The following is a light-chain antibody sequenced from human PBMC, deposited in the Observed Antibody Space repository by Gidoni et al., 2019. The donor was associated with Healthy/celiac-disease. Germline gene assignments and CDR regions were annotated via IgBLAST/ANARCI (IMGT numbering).Light chain of an antibody. CDR1: QGINSW. J-gene: IGKJ4*01. V-gene: IGKV1D-12*01. CDR3: QQANSFPLT. CDR2: AAS. Sequence: DIQLTQSPSSVSASIGDRVTITCRASQGINSWLAWYQQKPGRAPNLLIYAASSLQRGVPSRFSGSGSGTDFTLTISSLQPEDFATYYCQQANSFPLTFGGGTKVEIK.